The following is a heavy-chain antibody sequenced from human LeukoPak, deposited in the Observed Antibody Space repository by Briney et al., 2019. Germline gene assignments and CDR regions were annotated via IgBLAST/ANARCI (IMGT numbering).Heavy chain of an antibody. V-gene: IGHV3-23*03. D-gene: IGHD3-3*01. CDR2: IYDGDSA. CDR3: TYYDFWSGSPVSY. Sequence: PGGSLRLSCAASGFTFSSYAMSWVRQAPGKGLDWVSVIYDGDSAHYADSVKGRFTISRDNSKNTLYLQMNSLRAENTAVYYATYYDFWSGSPVSYWGQGTLVTVSS. CDR1: GFTFSSYA. J-gene: IGHJ4*02.